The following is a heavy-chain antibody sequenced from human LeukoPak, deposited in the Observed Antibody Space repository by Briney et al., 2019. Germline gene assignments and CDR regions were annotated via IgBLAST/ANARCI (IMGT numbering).Heavy chain of an antibody. Sequence: SETLSLTCAVSGASVSSHYWTWIRQSPGKGLEWIGYIYHDGSTKYNPSLKSRVTLSVDTSKNQFSLRLTSVTAADTAVYYCMRAGPREYSGRDLWGQGTMVTVSS. J-gene: IGHJ3*01. CDR1: GASVSSHY. CDR2: IYHDGST. D-gene: IGHD5-12*01. CDR3: MRAGPREYSGRDL. V-gene: IGHV4-59*02.